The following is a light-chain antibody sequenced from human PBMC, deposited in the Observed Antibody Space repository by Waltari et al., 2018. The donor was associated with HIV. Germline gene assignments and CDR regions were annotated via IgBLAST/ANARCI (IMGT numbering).Light chain of an antibody. CDR3: QSYDSSLRGHV. V-gene: IGLV1-40*01. CDR1: SSNIGAGFD. Sequence: QSVLTQPPSVSGAPGQRITISCPGSSSNIGAGFDVHWYQQLPGKVPKVLIYGNSNRPSGVPDRFSGSKSGTSASLAITGLQADDEGDYYCQSYDSSLRGHVFGSGTRVTVL. J-gene: IGLJ1*01. CDR2: GNS.